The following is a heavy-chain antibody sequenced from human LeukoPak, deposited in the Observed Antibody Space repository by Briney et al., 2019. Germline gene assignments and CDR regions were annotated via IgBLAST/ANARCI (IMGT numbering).Heavy chain of an antibody. CDR3: AREGRVSGYDFDC. CDR2: INSDGSSI. D-gene: IGHD5-12*01. Sequence: GGSLRLSCAASGFTFSSYWMHWVRQAPGKGLVWVSRINSDGSSITYADSMKGRFTISRDNAKNTMYLQMNSLRVEDTAVYYCAREGRVSGYDFDCWGQGTLVSVSS. V-gene: IGHV3-74*03. CDR1: GFTFSSYW. J-gene: IGHJ4*02.